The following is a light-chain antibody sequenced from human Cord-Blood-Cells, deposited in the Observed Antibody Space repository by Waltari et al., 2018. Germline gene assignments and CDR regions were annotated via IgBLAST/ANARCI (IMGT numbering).Light chain of an antibody. V-gene: IGKV3-20*01. CDR1: QSVSSSY. CDR3: QQYGSSPWT. J-gene: IGKJ1*01. CDR2: GAC. Sequence: SCRASQSVSSSYLAWYQQKPGQAPRLLIYGACSRATGIPDRFSGSGSGTDFTLNISRLEPEDFAVYYCQQYGSSPWTFGQGTKVEIK.